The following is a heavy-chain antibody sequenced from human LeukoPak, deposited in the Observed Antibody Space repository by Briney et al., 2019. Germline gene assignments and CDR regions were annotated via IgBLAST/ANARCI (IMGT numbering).Heavy chain of an antibody. CDR3: ARARSYDPWAHAFDI. CDR2: IWYDGSNK. J-gene: IGHJ3*02. Sequence: PGGSLRLSCAASGFTFSSYGMHWVRQAPGKGLEWVAVIWYDGSNKYYADSVKGRFTISRDNSKNTLYLQMNSLRAEDTAVYYCARARSYDPWAHAFDIWGQGTMVTVSS. V-gene: IGHV3-33*01. D-gene: IGHD1-26*01. CDR1: GFTFSSYG.